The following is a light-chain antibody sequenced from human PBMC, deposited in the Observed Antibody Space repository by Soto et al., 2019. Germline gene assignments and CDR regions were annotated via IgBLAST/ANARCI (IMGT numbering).Light chain of an antibody. CDR2: GVS. V-gene: IGLV2-14*01. CDR3: TSFTSSITLV. CDR1: SSDVGGYNY. Sequence: QSALTQPASVSGSPGQSITISCTGTSSDVGGYNYVSWYQQHPGKAPKLMIYGVSNRPSGVSNRFSGSKSGNTASLTISGLQAEDDADYYCTSFTSSITLVFGGGTKLTVL. J-gene: IGLJ2*01.